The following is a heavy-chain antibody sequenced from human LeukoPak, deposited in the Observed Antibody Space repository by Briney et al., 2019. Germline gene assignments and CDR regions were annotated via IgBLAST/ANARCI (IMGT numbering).Heavy chain of an antibody. V-gene: IGHV3-7*01. CDR2: IKQDGSEK. CDR3: ARDSHYYDSSGLISTKYYYYYMDV. J-gene: IGHJ6*03. Sequence: GGSLRLSCAASGFTFSSYWMSWVRQAPGKGLEWVANIKQDGSEKYYVDSVMGRFTISRDNAKNSLYLRMNSLRAEDTAVYYCARDSHYYDSSGLISTKYYYYYMDVWGKGTTVTVSS. CDR1: GFTFSSYW. D-gene: IGHD3-22*01.